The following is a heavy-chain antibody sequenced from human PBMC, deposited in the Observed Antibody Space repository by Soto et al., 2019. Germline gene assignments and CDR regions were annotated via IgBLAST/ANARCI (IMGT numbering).Heavy chain of an antibody. CDR2: ISYDGSNK. V-gene: IGHV3-30-3*01. CDR3: ARGTTTSAFSAMDV. J-gene: IGHJ6*02. CDR1: GFTFSKNA. Sequence: QVQLVESGGGVVQPGRSLRLSCAASGFTFSKNAMDWVRQAPGKGLEWVAVISYDGSNKYIAESVKGRFTISRDNSKNRLFLQMNSLRAEDTAVYYCARGTTTSAFSAMDVWGQGTTVTVSS. D-gene: IGHD1-1*01.